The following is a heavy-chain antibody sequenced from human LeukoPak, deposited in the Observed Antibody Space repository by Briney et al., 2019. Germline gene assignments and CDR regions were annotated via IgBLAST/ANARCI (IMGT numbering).Heavy chain of an antibody. CDR3: ACRIAVADDAFDI. Sequence: ETLSLTCTVSGGSISSNYMSWVRQAPGKGLEWVSVIYSGGSTYYADSVKGRFTISRDNSKNTLYLQMNSLRAEDTAVYYCACRIAVADDAFDIWGQGTMVTVSS. D-gene: IGHD6-19*01. CDR1: GGSISSNY. CDR2: IYSGGST. V-gene: IGHV3-53*01. J-gene: IGHJ3*02.